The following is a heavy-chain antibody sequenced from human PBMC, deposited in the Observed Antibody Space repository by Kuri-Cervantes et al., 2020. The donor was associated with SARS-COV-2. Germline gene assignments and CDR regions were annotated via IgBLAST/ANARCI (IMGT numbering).Heavy chain of an antibody. CDR1: GFTFSSYG. D-gene: IGHD2-8*01. CDR3: ARDFFNGNYYYYMDV. V-gene: IGHV3-30*19. Sequence: GGSLSLSCAASGFTFSSYGMHWVRQAPGKGLEWVAVISYDGSNKYYADSVKGRFTISRDNSKNTLYLQMNSLRAEGTAVYYCARDFFNGNYYYYMDVWGKGTTVTVSS. CDR2: ISYDGSNK. J-gene: IGHJ6*03.